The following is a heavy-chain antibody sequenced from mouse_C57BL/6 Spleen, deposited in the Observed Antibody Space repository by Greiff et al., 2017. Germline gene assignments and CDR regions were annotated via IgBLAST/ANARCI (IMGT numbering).Heavy chain of an antibody. J-gene: IGHJ3*01. CDR2: IRSKSNNYAT. D-gene: IGHD1-1*02. V-gene: IGHV10-1*01. Sequence: GGGLVQPKGSLKLSCAASGFSFNTYAMNWVRQAPGKGLEWVARIRSKSNNYATYYADSVKDRFTISRDDSESMLYLQMNNLKTEDTAMYYCVRQSGIYPWFAYWGQGTLVTVSA. CDR3: VRQSGIYPWFAY. CDR1: GFSFNTYA.